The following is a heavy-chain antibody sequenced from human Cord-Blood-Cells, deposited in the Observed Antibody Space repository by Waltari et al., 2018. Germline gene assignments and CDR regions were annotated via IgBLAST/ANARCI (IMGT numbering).Heavy chain of an antibody. CDR2: IYYSGST. Sequence: QLPLQESAPGLVKPSETLSLTCTVSGGHISSSSYYWGWIRQPPGKGLEWIGSIYYSGSTYYNPSLKSRVTISVDTSKNQFSLKLSSVTAADTAVYYCARLTRPDYDILTGYWYFDLWGRGTLVTVSS. D-gene: IGHD3-9*01. CDR1: GGHISSSSYY. CDR3: ARLTRPDYDILTGYWYFDL. J-gene: IGHJ2*01. V-gene: IGHV4-39*01.